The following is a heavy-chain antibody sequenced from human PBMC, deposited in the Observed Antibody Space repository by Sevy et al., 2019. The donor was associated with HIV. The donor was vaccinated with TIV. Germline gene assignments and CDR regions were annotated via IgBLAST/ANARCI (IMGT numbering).Heavy chain of an antibody. J-gene: IGHJ4*02. D-gene: IGHD3-3*01. CDR2: IYYSGST. Sequence: SETLSLTCTVSGGSISSGGYYWSWIRQHPGKGLEWIGYIYYSGSTYYNPSLKSRVTISVDTSKNQFSLKLRSVTAADTAVYYCAREGVRWSGYYKFDYWGQGTLVTVSS. CDR3: AREGVRWSGYYKFDY. CDR1: GGSISSGGYY. V-gene: IGHV4-31*03.